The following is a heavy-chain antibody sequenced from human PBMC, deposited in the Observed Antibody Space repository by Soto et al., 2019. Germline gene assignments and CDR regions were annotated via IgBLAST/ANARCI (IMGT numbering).Heavy chain of an antibody. CDR1: GYIFRTSW. CDR2: IYPGDSDT. CDR3: ARSGGYGYDSPLPEHFFDY. D-gene: IGHD5-18*01. V-gene: IGHV5-51*01. Sequence: GESLKISCKGSGYIFRTSWIGWVRQMPGKGLEWMGVIYPGDSDTKYSPSFEGQIIMSVGMSISTAYLQLNSLKASDTATYLCARSGGYGYDSPLPEHFFDYWGQGTLVTVSS. J-gene: IGHJ4*02.